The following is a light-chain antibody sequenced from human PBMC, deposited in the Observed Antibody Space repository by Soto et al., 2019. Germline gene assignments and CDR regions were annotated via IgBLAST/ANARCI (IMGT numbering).Light chain of an antibody. Sequence: QSVLTQPPSVSGAPGQRVTISCTGSSSNIGADYAVHWYRQLPGTAPKLLLYDTTNRPSGVPDRFSGSKSGTSASLAITGLQAEDEADYYCPSFYNSLGAPYVFGTGTKVTVL. CDR3: PSFYNSLGAPYV. V-gene: IGLV1-40*01. CDR2: DTT. J-gene: IGLJ1*01. CDR1: SSNIGADYA.